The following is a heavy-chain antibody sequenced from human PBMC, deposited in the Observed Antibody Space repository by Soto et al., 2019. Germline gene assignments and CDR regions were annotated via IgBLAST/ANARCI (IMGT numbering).Heavy chain of an antibody. CDR2: IWYDGSNK. CDR3: ARDQWLKVSNWFDP. Sequence: GGSLRLSCAASGFTFSSYGMHWVRQAPGKGLEWVAVIWYDGSNKYYADSVKGRFTISRDNSKNTLYLQMNSLRAEDTAVYYCARDQWLKVSNWFDPWGQGTLVTVSS. V-gene: IGHV3-33*01. CDR1: GFTFSSYG. J-gene: IGHJ5*02. D-gene: IGHD6-19*01.